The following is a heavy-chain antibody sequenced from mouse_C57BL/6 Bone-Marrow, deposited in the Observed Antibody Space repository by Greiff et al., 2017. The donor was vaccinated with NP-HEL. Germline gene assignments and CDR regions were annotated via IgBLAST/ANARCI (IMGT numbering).Heavy chain of an antibody. CDR2: IYPRSGNT. V-gene: IGHV1-81*01. Sequence: VQLQQSGAELARPGASVKLSCKASGYTFTSYGISWVKQRTGQGLEWIGEIYPRSGNTYYNEKFKGKATLTADKYSSTAYMELRSLTSEDSAVYFCARRGHYDSTGWYFDVWGTGTTVTVSS. CDR1: GYTFTSYG. D-gene: IGHD3-2*01. CDR3: ARRGHYDSTGWYFDV. J-gene: IGHJ1*03.